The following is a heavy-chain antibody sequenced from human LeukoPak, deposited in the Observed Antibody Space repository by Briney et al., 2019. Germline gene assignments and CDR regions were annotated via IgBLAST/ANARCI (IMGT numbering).Heavy chain of an antibody. D-gene: IGHD6-6*01. J-gene: IGHJ3*02. CDR1: GYTFTSYD. Sequence: ASVKVSCKASGYTFTSYDINWVRQATGQGLEWMGWMNPNSGNTGYAQNFQGRVTTTRDTSASTAYMELSSLRSEDTAVYYCARGLVRGSSDAFDIWGQGTLVSVSS. CDR3: ARGLVRGSSDAFDI. CDR2: MNPNSGNT. V-gene: IGHV1-8*01.